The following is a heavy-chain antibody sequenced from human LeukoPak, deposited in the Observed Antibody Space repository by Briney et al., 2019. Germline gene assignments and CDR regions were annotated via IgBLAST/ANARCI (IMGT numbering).Heavy chain of an antibody. CDR2: IYSTGST. V-gene: IGHV4-61*02. CDR3: ARDRTSSNWFNWFDP. J-gene: IGHJ5*02. CDR1: GGSISSGYYY. Sequence: PSETLSLTCTVSGGSISSGYYYWSWIRQPAGTGLEWIGRIYSTGSTNYNPSLKSRVTISIDTSKNQVSLKLTSVTAADTAVYYCARDRTSSNWFNWFDPWGQGTLVTVSS. D-gene: IGHD6-19*01.